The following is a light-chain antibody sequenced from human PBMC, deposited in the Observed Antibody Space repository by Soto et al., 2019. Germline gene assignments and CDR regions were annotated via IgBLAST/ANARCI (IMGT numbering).Light chain of an antibody. CDR2: DAS. CDR1: QSISSW. CDR3: QQYNSYSYT. Sequence: DIQMTQSPSTLSASVGDRVTITCRASQSISSWLAWYQQNPGKAPKLLIYDASSLESGVPSRFSGSGSGSEFTLTISRLQPDDFATYYCQQYNSYSYTFGQGTKLEIK. J-gene: IGKJ2*01. V-gene: IGKV1-5*01.